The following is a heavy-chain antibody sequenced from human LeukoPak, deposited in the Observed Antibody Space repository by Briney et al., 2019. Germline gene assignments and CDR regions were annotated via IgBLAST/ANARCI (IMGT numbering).Heavy chain of an antibody. CDR2: IFYTGST. Sequence: SETLSLTCTVSGGSISSYYWSWIRQPPGKGLEWIGYIFYTGSTNYNPSLTGRVTISVDTSKNQFSLKLSSVTAADTAVYYCAREYNYYDSSGWDAFEIWGQGTMVTVSS. D-gene: IGHD3-22*01. CDR1: GGSISSYY. J-gene: IGHJ3*02. V-gene: IGHV4-59*01. CDR3: AREYNYYDSSGWDAFEI.